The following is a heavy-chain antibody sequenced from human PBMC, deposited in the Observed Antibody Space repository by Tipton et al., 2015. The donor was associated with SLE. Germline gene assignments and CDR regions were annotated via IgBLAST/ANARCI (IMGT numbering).Heavy chain of an antibody. D-gene: IGHD4-11*01. CDR2: IYYSGSN. Sequence: TLSLTCSVSGASISNDGHYWSWIRHHPGKGLEWIGYIYYSGSNYYNPSLKSRLSISVDTSKNQFSLNLRYVTAADTAVYYCARVTTNVDPWGQGTLVTVSS. CDR1: GASISNDGHY. CDR3: ARVTTNVDP. J-gene: IGHJ5*02. V-gene: IGHV4-31*03.